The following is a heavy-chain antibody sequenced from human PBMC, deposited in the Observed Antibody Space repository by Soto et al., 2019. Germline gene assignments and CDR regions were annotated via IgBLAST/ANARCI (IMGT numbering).Heavy chain of an antibody. CDR3: VRDWDTVTTPLF. J-gene: IGHJ4*02. V-gene: IGHV3-33*01. D-gene: IGHD5-18*01. Sequence: WGSLRLACAASVFTFNIYGMHWVRQAPGKGLEWVAVVWYDGNNKYYADSVKGRFTISIDNSKNTLYLEMNSLRVDDTAVNYCVRDWDTVTTPLFWGQGAMVTVSS. CDR1: VFTFNIYG. CDR2: VWYDGNNK.